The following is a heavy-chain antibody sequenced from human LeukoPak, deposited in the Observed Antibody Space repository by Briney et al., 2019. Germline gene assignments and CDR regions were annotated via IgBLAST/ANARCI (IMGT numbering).Heavy chain of an antibody. CDR2: MSYSGST. J-gene: IGHJ6*03. D-gene: IGHD3-16*01. CDR1: GGSISSSIYY. Sequence: SETLSLTCTVSGGSISSSIYYWGWIRQPPGKGLEWIVSMSYSGSTYYNPSLKSRVTMSVDTSRNQFSLKLSSVTAADTAVYYCARVRSKDVWRSYGSYYYYYYMDVWGKGTTVTISS. V-gene: IGHV4-39*07. CDR3: ARVRSKDVWRSYGSYYYYYYMDV.